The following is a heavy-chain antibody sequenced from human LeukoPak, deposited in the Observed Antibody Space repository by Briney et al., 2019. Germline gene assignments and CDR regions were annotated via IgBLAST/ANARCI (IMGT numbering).Heavy chain of an antibody. V-gene: IGHV3-23*01. D-gene: IGHD6-19*01. CDR2: ISGSGGRT. CDR1: GFTFSSYA. Sequence: GGSLRLSCAASGFTFSSYAMSGVREAPGKGLEWGLAISGSGGRTYYTDSVKGRFTISRDNSKNTLYLQMNSLRAEDTAVYYWAIAGIAVAGGADYWGQGTLVTVSS. J-gene: IGHJ4*02. CDR3: AIAGIAVAGGADY.